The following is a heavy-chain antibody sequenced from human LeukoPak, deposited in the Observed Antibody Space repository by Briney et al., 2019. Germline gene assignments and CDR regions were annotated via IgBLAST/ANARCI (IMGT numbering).Heavy chain of an antibody. CDR2: IYYSGST. CDR3: ARGYGDYVSPSWFDP. CDR1: GGSFSRGDYY. Sequence: KPSQPLSLTCTVSGGSFSRGDYYWRWIRQPPGKGLVWIGYIYYSGSTYYNPSLKSRVTISVDTSKHQFSLKLSSVTAAHTAVYYCARGYGDYVSPSWFDPWGQGTLVTVSS. V-gene: IGHV4-30-4*01. J-gene: IGHJ5*02. D-gene: IGHD4-17*01.